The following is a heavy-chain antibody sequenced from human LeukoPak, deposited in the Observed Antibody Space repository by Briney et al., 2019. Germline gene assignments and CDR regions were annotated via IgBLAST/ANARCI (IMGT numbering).Heavy chain of an antibody. CDR2: VYHGGNT. CDR3: ARAYSSSWYFNWFDP. V-gene: IGHV4-38-2*02. D-gene: IGHD6-13*01. J-gene: IGHJ5*02. CDR1: GYSISNGYY. Sequence: KPSETLSLTCTVSGYSISNGYYWGWIRQPPGKGLEFIGSVYHGGNTYYKASLKSRVTISLDTSKNQFSLRLSSVTAADTAVYFCARAYSSSWYFNWFDPWGQGTLVTVSS.